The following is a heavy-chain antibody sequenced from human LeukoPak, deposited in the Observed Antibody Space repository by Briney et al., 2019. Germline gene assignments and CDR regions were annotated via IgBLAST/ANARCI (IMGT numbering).Heavy chain of an antibody. J-gene: IGHJ6*02. CDR3: ARGTYYDSSGYYGVGMDV. D-gene: IGHD3-22*01. CDR2: IYHSGST. V-gene: IGHV4-30-2*01. CDR1: GFTFSSYA. Sequence: LRLSCAASGFTFSSYAMSWVRQAPGKGLEWIGYIYHSGSTYYNPSLKSRVTISVDRSKNQFSLKLSSVTAADTAVYYCARGTYYDSSGYYGVGMDVWGQGTTVTVSS.